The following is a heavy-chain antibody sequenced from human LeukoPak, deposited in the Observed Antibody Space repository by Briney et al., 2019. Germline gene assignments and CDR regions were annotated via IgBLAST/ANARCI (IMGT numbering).Heavy chain of an antibody. Sequence: PGGSLRLSCVASGFTFDDYGMSWVCQAPGKGLEWVSSINWNSGRTAYADSVKGRFTISRDNAKNSLYLQVSSLRGEDTALYHCAKVTTYGFDAFDIWGQGTMVTVSS. CDR1: GFTFDDYG. J-gene: IGHJ3*02. D-gene: IGHD4-17*01. CDR2: INWNSGRT. V-gene: IGHV3-20*01. CDR3: AKVTTYGFDAFDI.